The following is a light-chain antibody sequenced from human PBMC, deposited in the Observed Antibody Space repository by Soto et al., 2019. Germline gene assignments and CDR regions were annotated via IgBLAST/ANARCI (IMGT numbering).Light chain of an antibody. CDR2: GTS. J-gene: IGKJ3*01. Sequence: EVVLTQSPGTLSLSPGDEATLSCRASQSVSGTYLAWYQQKPGQAPRPLLYGTSTRATGIPDRFSGSGSGTDLTLTISRLEPEDFAVYYCQQYGGSPPITFGPGTKVDIK. CDR1: QSVSGTY. V-gene: IGKV3-20*01. CDR3: QQYGGSPPIT.